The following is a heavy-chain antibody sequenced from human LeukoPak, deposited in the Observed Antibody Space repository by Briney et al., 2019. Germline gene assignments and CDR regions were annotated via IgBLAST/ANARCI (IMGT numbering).Heavy chain of an antibody. CDR1: GGSIRSYD. CDR3: VRVGGSPLGALDI. V-gene: IGHV4-59*01. CDR2: ISYTGST. J-gene: IGHJ3*02. Sequence: SETLSLTCTVSGGSIRSYDWSWIRQPPGKGLEWIGYISYTGSTNYNPSLKSRVTMSGDTPKNQFSLKLSSVTAADTAVYYCVRVGGSPLGALDIWGQGTMVTVSS.